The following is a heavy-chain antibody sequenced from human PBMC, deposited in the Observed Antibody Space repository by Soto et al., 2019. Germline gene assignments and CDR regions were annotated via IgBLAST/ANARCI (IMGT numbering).Heavy chain of an antibody. J-gene: IGHJ6*02. Sequence: QVQLVESGGGVVQPGRSLRLSCAASGFKFNNYGMHWVRQAPGKGLEWVAVIWNDGNGYYYANSVKGRFTISRDNSKNTLYLQMSSLRAEDTAVYYCARRQISPPTCGAASARGGMDVWGQGTTVTVSS. CDR2: IWNDGNGY. V-gene: IGHV3-33*01. D-gene: IGHD6-13*01. CDR1: GFKFNNYG. CDR3: ARRQISPPTCGAASARGGMDV.